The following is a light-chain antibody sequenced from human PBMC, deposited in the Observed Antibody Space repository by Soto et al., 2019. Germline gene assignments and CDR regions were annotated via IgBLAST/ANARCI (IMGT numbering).Light chain of an antibody. CDR1: QSIADW. CDR2: KAS. CDR3: QHYYAYPRT. V-gene: IGKV1-5*03. Sequence: DIQMTQSPSTLSASVGDRVTITCRASQSIADWLAWYQQKPGKAPKLLIYKASTLERGVPPRFSGSGSGTEFTLTISSLQPDDFATYSCQHYYAYPRTFGQGTKVEIK. J-gene: IGKJ1*01.